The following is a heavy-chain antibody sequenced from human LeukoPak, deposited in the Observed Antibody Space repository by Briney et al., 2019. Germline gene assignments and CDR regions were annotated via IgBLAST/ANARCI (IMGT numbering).Heavy chain of an antibody. Sequence: SETLSLICTVSGGSINNYYWSWFRQPPGKGLEWIAYIHSTGRINYNPSLKSRSTISIDTSENQFSLKVSSVTAADTAVYYCARHGSGTSSPLDYWGQGTLVTVSS. V-gene: IGHV4-59*08. J-gene: IGHJ4*02. CDR1: GGSINNYY. CDR2: IHSTGRI. D-gene: IGHD1-26*01. CDR3: ARHGSGTSSPLDY.